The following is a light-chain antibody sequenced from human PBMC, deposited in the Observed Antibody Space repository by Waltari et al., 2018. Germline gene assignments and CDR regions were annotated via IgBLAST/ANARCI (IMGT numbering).Light chain of an antibody. V-gene: IGKV3-11*01. CDR3: QQRSNWPT. Sequence: EIVLTQSPATLSLPPGERATLSCRASQSVSSYLSGYQQKPGQAPRLLIYDASNRATGIPARFSGSGSGTDFTLTISSLEPEDFAVYYCQQRSNWPTFGGGTKVEIK. J-gene: IGKJ4*01. CDR1: QSVSSY. CDR2: DAS.